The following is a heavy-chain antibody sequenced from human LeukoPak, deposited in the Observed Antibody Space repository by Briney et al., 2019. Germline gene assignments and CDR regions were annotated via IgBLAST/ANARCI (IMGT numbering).Heavy chain of an antibody. V-gene: IGHV3-33*05. CDR1: GFTFSIYG. D-gene: IGHD4-23*01. J-gene: IGHJ4*02. CDR2: ILLDGNNK. Sequence: GGSLRLSCAASGFTFSIYGMHWVRQAPGKGLEWLAHILLDGNNKYYPDSVKGRFTISRDNSKNTLYLQMDSLRAEDTAVYYCARDLGKGRYFGYWGQGTLVTVSS. CDR3: ARDLGKGRYFGY.